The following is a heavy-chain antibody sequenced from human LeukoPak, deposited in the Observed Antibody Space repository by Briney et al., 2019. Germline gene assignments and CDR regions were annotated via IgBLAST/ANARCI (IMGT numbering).Heavy chain of an antibody. V-gene: IGHV7-4-1*02. D-gene: IGHD5-24*01. CDR3: VRDRDFFDP. CDR2: INTNTGNS. CDR1: GYTFNKYG. J-gene: IGHJ5*02. Sequence: GASVKVSCKASGYTFNKYGINWVRQAPGQGFEWLGGINTNTGNSKYAQGFTGRFVFSLDTSVSTAYLEISTLKPEDTAVYYCVRDRDFFDPWGQGTLVTVSS.